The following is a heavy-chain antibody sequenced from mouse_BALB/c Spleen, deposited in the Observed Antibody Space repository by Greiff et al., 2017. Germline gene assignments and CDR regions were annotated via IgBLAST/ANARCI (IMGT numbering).Heavy chain of an antibody. D-gene: IGHD2-1*01. CDR2: IDPANGNT. V-gene: IGHV14-3*02. J-gene: IGHJ4*01. Sequence: EVQVVESGAELVKPGASVKLSCTASGFNIKDTYMHWVKQRPEQGLEWIGRIDPANGNTKYDPKFQGKATITADTSSNTAYLQLSSLTSEDTAVYYCARGFYYLGAMDYWGQGTSVTVSS. CDR3: ARGFYYLGAMDY. CDR1: GFNIKDTY.